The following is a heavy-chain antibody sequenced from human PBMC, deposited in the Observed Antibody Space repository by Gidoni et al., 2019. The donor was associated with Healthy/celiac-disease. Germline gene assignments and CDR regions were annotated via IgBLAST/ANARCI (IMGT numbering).Heavy chain of an antibody. J-gene: IGHJ2*01. CDR3: ARLGSSSPYWYFDL. D-gene: IGHD6-6*01. Sequence: QLQLQESGPGLVKPSETLSLTCTVSGGSISSSSYYWGWIRQPPGKGLEWIGSIYYSGSTYYNPSLESRVTISVDTSKNQFSLKLSSVTAADTAVYYCARLGSSSPYWYFDLWGRGTLVTVSS. V-gene: IGHV4-39*01. CDR1: GGSISSSSYY. CDR2: IYYSGST.